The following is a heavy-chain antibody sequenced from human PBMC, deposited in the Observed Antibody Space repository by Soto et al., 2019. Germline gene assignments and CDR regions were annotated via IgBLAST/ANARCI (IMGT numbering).Heavy chain of an antibody. D-gene: IGHD3-10*01. CDR2: IYHSGST. CDR1: VRSITSGGYS. CDR3: ARGGILWFGELFHYYSGMDV. V-gene: IGHV4-30-2*01. Sequence: LSLTCAVSVRSITSGGYSWSWIRQPPGKGLEWIGYIYHSGSTYYNPSLKSRVTISVYRSKIQFSLKLCSVTAADTAVYYCARGGILWFGELFHYYSGMDVWGQGTTVS. J-gene: IGHJ6*02.